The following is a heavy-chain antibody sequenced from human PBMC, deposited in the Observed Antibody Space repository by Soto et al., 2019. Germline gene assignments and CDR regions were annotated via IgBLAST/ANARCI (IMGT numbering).Heavy chain of an antibody. V-gene: IGHV3-30*18. CDR2: ISYDGSNK. J-gene: IGHJ6*02. Sequence: QVQLVESGGGVVQPGRSVRLSCAASGFTFSSYGMHWVRQAPGKGLEWVAVISYDGSNKYYADSVKGRFTISRDNSKNTLYLQMNSLRADDTAVYYCAKDSARYGMDVWGQGTTVTVSS. CDR3: AKDSARYGMDV. CDR1: GFTFSSYG. D-gene: IGHD3-10*01.